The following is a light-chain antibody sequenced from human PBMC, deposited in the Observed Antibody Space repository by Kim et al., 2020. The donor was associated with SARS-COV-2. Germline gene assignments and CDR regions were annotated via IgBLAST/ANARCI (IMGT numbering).Light chain of an antibody. CDR2: SDT. CDR1: NIGSKN. Sequence: SVALGQTARITWGGNNIGSKNVHWYQQKPGQAPVLVIYSDTNRPSGIPERFSGSNSGNTATLTISRAQAGDEADYYCQVWDSSTAVFGTGTKVTVL. J-gene: IGLJ1*01. CDR3: QVWDSSTAV. V-gene: IGLV3-9*01.